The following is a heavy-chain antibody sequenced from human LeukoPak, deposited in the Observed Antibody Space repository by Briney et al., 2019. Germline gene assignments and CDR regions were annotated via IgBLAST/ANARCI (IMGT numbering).Heavy chain of an antibody. D-gene: IGHD2-2*01. Sequence: PGGSLRLSCAASGFTFNSYAMSWVRQGPGKGLQWVSAISASGGTTYYADSVKGRFTISRDNSENTVYRQMNSLRVEDTALYYCAKEPRGYCGSNACPNWLDAWGQGTLVTVSS. J-gene: IGHJ5*02. CDR1: GFTFNSYA. CDR2: ISASGGTT. V-gene: IGHV3-23*01. CDR3: AKEPRGYCGSNACPNWLDA.